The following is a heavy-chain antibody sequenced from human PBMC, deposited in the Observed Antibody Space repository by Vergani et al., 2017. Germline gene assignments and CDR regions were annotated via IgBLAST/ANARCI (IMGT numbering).Heavy chain of an antibody. Sequence: QVQLVQSGAEVKKPGSSVKVSCKASGGTFSSYAISWVRQAPGQGLEWMGGIIAIFGTANYAQKFQGRVTITADKSTSTAYMELSSLRSEDTAVYYCAREIQLWLGEYYYYGMDVWGQGTTVTVSS. CDR2: IIAIFGTA. D-gene: IGHD5-18*01. CDR1: GGTFSSYA. J-gene: IGHJ6*02. V-gene: IGHV1-69*06. CDR3: AREIQLWLGEYYYYGMDV.